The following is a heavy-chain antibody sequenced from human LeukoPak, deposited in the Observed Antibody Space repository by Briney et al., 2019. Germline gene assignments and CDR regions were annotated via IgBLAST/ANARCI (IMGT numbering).Heavy chain of an antibody. V-gene: IGHV1-8*01. CDR3: ARSSPSVAGRSFDY. D-gene: IGHD6-13*01. Sequence: GASVKVSCKASGYTFTSYDINWVRQATGQGLEWMGWMNPNSGNTGYAQKFQGRVTMTRDTSTSTVYMELSSLRSEDTAVYYCARSSPSVAGRSFDYWGQGTLVTVSS. J-gene: IGHJ4*02. CDR2: MNPNSGNT. CDR1: GYTFTSYD.